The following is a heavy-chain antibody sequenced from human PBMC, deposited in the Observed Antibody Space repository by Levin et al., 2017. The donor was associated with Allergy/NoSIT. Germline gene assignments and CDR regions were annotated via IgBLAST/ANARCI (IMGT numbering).Heavy chain of an antibody. CDR3: ARMKRSGSYLDY. J-gene: IGHJ4*02. Sequence: ASVKVSCKASGYTFTSYAMHWVRQAPGQRLEWMGWINAGNGNTKYSQKFQGRVTITRDTSASTAYMELSSLRSEDTAVYYCARMKRSGSYLDYWGQGTLVTVSS. CDR2: INAGNGNT. D-gene: IGHD1-26*01. V-gene: IGHV1-3*01. CDR1: GYTFTSYA.